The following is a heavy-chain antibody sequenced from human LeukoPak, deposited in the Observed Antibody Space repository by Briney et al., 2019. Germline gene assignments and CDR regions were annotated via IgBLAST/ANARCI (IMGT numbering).Heavy chain of an antibody. J-gene: IGHJ4*02. CDR3: ARGPPQRITMVRGVITAPFLLY. V-gene: IGHV4-34*01. CDR2: TNHSGST. CDR1: GGSFSGYY. Sequence: KPSETLSLTCAVYGGSFSGYYWSWIRQPPGKGLEWIGETNHSGSTNYNPSLKSRVTISVDTSKNQFSLKLSSVTAADTAVYYCARGPPQRITMVRGVITAPFLLYWGQGTLVTVSS. D-gene: IGHD3-10*01.